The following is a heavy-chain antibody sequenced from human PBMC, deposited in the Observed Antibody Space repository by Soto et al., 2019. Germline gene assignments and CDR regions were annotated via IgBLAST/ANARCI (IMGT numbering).Heavy chain of an antibody. J-gene: IGHJ6*02. Sequence: SVKVSCKASGFTFTSSAVQWVRQARGQRLEWIGWIVVGSGNTNYAQKFQERVTITRDMSTSTAYMELSSLRSEDTAVYYCAALTSNRLYDYGMDVWGQGTTVTVSS. CDR1: GFTFTSSA. D-gene: IGHD3-9*01. CDR2: IVVGSGNT. CDR3: AALTSNRLYDYGMDV. V-gene: IGHV1-58*01.